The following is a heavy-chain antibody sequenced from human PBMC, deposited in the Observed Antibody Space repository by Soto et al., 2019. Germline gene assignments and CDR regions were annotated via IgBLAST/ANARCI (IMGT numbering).Heavy chain of an antibody. J-gene: IGHJ5*02. V-gene: IGHV3-21*01. Sequence: GSLRLSFAASGFTFSSYSMNWVRQAPGKGLEWVSSISSSSSYIYYADSVKGRFTISRDNAKNSLYLQMNSLRAEDTAVYSCARAPVGMSLVRDNWFDPWGQGTLVTVSS. CDR2: ISSSSSYI. D-gene: IGHD1-20*01. CDR3: ARAPVGMSLVRDNWFDP. CDR1: GFTFSSYS.